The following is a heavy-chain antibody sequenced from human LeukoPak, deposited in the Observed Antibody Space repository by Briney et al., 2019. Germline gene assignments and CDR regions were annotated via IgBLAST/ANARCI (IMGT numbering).Heavy chain of an antibody. D-gene: IGHD1-1*01. CDR2: ISSSGSTI. CDR1: GFTFSDYY. CDR3: ARADNVDLVDY. J-gene: IGHJ4*02. Sequence: GSLRLSCAASGFTFSDYYMSWIRQAPGKGLEWVSYISSSGSTIYYADSVKGRFNISRDNAKNSLYLQMNSLRAEDTAVYYCARADNVDLVDYWGQGTLVTVFS. V-gene: IGHV3-11*04.